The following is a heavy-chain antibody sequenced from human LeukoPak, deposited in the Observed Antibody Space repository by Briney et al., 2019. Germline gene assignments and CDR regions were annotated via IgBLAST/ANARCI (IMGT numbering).Heavy chain of an antibody. D-gene: IGHD3-22*01. CDR3: ARDGKLLLYY. CDR2: ISSSSNYI. V-gene: IGHV3-21*01. CDR1: GFTFSSYS. J-gene: IGHJ4*02. Sequence: PGGSLRLSCAASGFTFSSYSMNWVRQAPGKGLEWVSSISSSSNYIYYADSVKGRFTISRDNAKNSLYLQMNSLRAEATVVYYCARDGKLLLYYWGQGTLVTVSS.